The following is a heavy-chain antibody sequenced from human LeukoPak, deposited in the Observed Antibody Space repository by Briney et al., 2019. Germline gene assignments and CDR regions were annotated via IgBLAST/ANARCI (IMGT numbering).Heavy chain of an antibody. V-gene: IGHV4-34*01. CDR2: INHSGST. D-gene: IGHD2-15*01. CDR1: GGSFSGYY. J-gene: IGHJ4*02. Sequence: SETLSLTCAVYGGSFSGYYWSWIRQPPGKGLEWIGEINHSGSTNYNPSLKSRVTISVDTSKNQFSLKLSSVTAADTAVYYCARGRGYCSGGSCHYDYWGQGTLVTVSS. CDR3: ARGRGYCSGGSCHYDY.